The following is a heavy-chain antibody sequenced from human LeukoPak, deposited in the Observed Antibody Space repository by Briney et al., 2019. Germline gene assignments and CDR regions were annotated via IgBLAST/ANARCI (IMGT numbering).Heavy chain of an antibody. CDR2: IIRIFGTA. D-gene: IGHD2-15*01. CDR3: ARRYCSGGSCYDDAFDI. Sequence: ASVKVSCKASGGTFSSYAISWVRQAPGQGLEWMGGIIRIFGTANYAQKFQGRVTITADKSTSTAYMELSSLRSEDTAVYYCARRYCSGGSCYDDAFDIWGQGTMVTVSS. V-gene: IGHV1-69*06. J-gene: IGHJ3*02. CDR1: GGTFSSYA.